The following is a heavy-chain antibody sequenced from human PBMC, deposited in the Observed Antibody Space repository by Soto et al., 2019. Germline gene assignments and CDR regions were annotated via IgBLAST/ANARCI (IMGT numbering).Heavy chain of an antibody. Sequence: SVKVSCKASGGTFSSYAISWVRQAPGQGLEWMGGIIPIFGTANYAQKFQGRVTITADESTSTAYMELSSLRSEDTAVYYCAIRLYCSGGSCYRNWFDPWGQGTLVTV. J-gene: IGHJ5*02. CDR3: AIRLYCSGGSCYRNWFDP. CDR2: IIPIFGTA. V-gene: IGHV1-69*13. CDR1: GGTFSSYA. D-gene: IGHD2-15*01.